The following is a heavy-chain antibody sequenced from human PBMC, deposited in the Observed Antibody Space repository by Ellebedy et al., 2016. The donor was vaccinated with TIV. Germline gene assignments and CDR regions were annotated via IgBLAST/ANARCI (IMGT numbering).Heavy chain of an antibody. Sequence: GGSLRLSXAASGFTVSTNYMNWVRQAPGKGLEWVSVLYSGGTIYYADSVKGRFTISRDNAKNSLYLQMNSLRAEDTAVYYCAHLGGYQLGNSFDYWGQGTLVTVSS. CDR3: AHLGGYQLGNSFDY. CDR2: LYSGGTI. V-gene: IGHV3-53*01. D-gene: IGHD2-2*01. J-gene: IGHJ4*02. CDR1: GFTVSTNY.